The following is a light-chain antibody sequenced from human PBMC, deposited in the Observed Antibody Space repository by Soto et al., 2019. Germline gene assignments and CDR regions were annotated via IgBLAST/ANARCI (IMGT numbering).Light chain of an antibody. CDR2: DAS. CDR3: PLRSNWPSIA. CDR1: HSVSRY. J-gene: IGKJ5*01. V-gene: IGKV3-11*01. Sequence: EMVLTQSPGTLSLSPGEGATLSCRASHSVSRYLAWYQQKPGQAPRLLIDDASSRATGILVRFRGSGSGTDVTLTILSLVPEDFADYYCPLRSNWPSIALGQGTRLE.